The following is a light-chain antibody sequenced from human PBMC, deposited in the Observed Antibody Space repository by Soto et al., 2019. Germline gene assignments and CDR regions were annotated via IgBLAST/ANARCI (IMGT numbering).Light chain of an antibody. CDR1: SSDVGGYNY. CDR2: DVS. V-gene: IGLV2-14*01. J-gene: IGLJ2*01. CDR3: SSYTSSSTRRVV. Sequence: QSALTQPASVSGSPGQSITISCTGTSSDVGGYNYVSWYQQHPGKAPKLMIYDVSNRPSGVSNRFSGSKSGNTASLTISGLQAEDDADYYCSSYTSSSTRRVVFGGWTKLTVL.